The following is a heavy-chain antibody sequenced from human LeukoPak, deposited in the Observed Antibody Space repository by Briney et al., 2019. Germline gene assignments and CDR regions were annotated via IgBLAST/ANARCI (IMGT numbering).Heavy chain of an antibody. V-gene: IGHV3-48*01. D-gene: IGHD2-15*01. CDR3: ANLLLPTGVLY. Sequence: QPGGSLRLSCAASGFTFSSYSMNWVRQAPGKGLEWVSYISSSSSTIYYADSVKGRFTISRDNAKNSLYLQMNSLRAEDTAVYYCANLLLPTGVLYWGQGTLVTVSS. CDR1: GFTFSSYS. J-gene: IGHJ4*02. CDR2: ISSSSSTI.